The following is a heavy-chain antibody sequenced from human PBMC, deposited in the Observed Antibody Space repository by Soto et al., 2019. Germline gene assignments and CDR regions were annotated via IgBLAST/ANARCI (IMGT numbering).Heavy chain of an antibody. J-gene: IGHJ4*02. CDR2: VYYSGST. D-gene: IGHD6-19*01. CDR3: VCRGGAVAGTSRFDS. V-gene: IGHV4-39*01. CDR1: GGSISSSSYF. Sequence: QLQLQESGPGLVKPSETLSLTCTVSGGSISSSSYFWGCIRQPPGKGLEWIGNVYYSGSTYYNPSLRTLVTIAVDTAKNQYSLYLSTVTAAATAVYYGVCRGGAVAGTSRFDSLGQGMVVTVSS.